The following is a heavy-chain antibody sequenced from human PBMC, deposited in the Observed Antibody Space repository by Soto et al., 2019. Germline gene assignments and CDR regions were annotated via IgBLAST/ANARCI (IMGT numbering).Heavy chain of an antibody. CDR2: INPSGGST. V-gene: IGHV1-46*01. Sequence: ASVKVSCKASGYTFTSYYMHWVRQAPGQGLEWMGIINPSGGSTSYAQKFQGRVTMTRDTSTSTVYMELSSLRSEDTAVYYCANSNYDSSGYYYVEGIYYGMDVWGQGTTVTVSS. CDR3: ANSNYDSSGYYYVEGIYYGMDV. D-gene: IGHD3-22*01. CDR1: GYTFTSYY. J-gene: IGHJ6*02.